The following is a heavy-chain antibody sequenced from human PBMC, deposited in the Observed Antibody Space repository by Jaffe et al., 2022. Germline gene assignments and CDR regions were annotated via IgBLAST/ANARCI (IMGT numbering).Heavy chain of an antibody. Sequence: QVQLVQSGSELKKPGASVKVSCKASGYTFTSYAMNWVRQAPGQGLEWMGWINTNTGNPTYAQGFTGRFVFSLDTSVSTAYLQISSLKAEDTAVYYCARDYDSSGYYYEGGFAFDIWGQGTMVTVSS. CDR3: ARDYDSSGYYYEGGFAFDI. J-gene: IGHJ3*02. CDR2: INTNTGNP. D-gene: IGHD3-22*01. CDR1: GYTFTSYA. V-gene: IGHV7-4-1*02.